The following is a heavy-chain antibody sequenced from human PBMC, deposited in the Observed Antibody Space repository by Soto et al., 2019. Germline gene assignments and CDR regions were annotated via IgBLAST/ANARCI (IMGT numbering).Heavy chain of an antibody. V-gene: IGHV4-34*01. CDR3: ARWAVEYIVVATLHNWFDP. J-gene: IGHJ5*02. CDR1: GGSFSGYY. D-gene: IGHD2-2*01. Sequence: QVQLQQWGAGLLKPSETLSLTCAVYGGSFSGYYWSWIRQPPGKGLEWIGEINHSGSTNYNPSLKSRVTISVDTSKNQFSLKLSSVTAADTAVYYCARWAVEYIVVATLHNWFDPWGQGTLVTVSS. CDR2: INHSGST.